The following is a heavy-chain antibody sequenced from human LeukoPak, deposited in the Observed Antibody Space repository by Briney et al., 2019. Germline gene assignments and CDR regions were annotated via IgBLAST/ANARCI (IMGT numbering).Heavy chain of an antibody. Sequence: SETLSLTCTVSGGSISSSSYYWGWIRQPPGKGLEWIGSIYYSGSTYYNPSLKSRVTISLDTSKSQFSLKVRYVTAADTAVYYCARFYGGGDYFDYWGQGTLVTVSS. V-gene: IGHV4-39*07. CDR2: IYYSGST. CDR3: ARFYGGGDYFDY. J-gene: IGHJ4*02. D-gene: IGHD3-16*01. CDR1: GGSISSSSYY.